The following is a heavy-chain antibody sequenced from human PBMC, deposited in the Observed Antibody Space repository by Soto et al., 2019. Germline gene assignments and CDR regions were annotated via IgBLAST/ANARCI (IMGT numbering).Heavy chain of an antibody. CDR3: AAATLRGARFYGMDV. V-gene: IGHV4-38-2*01. Sequence: SETLSLTCVVSGYSFNSVHFWGWIRQPPGKGLQWIGSLSQNGGTYRNPSLRSRVTLSVDTSKNQFSLKLTSVTAADAAVYYCAAATLRGARFYGMDVWGQGSTVTVSS. CDR1: GYSFNSVHF. CDR2: LSQNGGT. J-gene: IGHJ6*02. D-gene: IGHD2-15*01.